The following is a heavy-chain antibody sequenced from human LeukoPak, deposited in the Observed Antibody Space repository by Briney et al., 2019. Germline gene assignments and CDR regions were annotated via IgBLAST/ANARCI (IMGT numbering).Heavy chain of an antibody. CDR2: IDPYTGNT. J-gene: IGHJ4*02. CDR1: GYTFVGYY. D-gene: IGHD5-12*01. V-gene: IGHV1-2*02. CDR3: AREYSASEH. Sequence: ASVKVSCKASGYTFVGYYLHWVRQAPGQGLEWMAWIDPYTGNTHYAQKFQGRITVTQDTSVSTTYMELSWLTSDDTARYYCAREYSASEHWGQGTLVTVSS.